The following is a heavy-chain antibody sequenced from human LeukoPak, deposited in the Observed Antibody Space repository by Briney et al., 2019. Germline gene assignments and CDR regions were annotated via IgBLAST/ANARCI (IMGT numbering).Heavy chain of an antibody. V-gene: IGHV3-48*01. J-gene: IGHJ4*02. CDR3: ARTYDYVWGSRDY. CDR1: GFTFSPYS. Sequence: GGSLRLSCVVSGFTFSPYSMNWVRQAPGKGLEWVAYISGRTSTIYYADSVKGRFTISRDNSKNTLYLQMNSLRAEDTAVYYCARTYDYVWGSRDYWGQGTLVTVFS. D-gene: IGHD3-16*01. CDR2: ISGRTSTI.